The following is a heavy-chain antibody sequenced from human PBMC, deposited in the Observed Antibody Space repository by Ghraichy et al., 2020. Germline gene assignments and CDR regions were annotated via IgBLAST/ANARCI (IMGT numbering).Heavy chain of an antibody. D-gene: IGHD6-6*01. CDR3: ARRMGWGSSSYYYYGMDV. V-gene: IGHV1-46*01. CDR1: GYTFTSYY. Sequence: ASVKVSCKASGYTFTSYYMHWVRQAPGQGLEWMGIINPSGGSTSYAQKFQGRVTMTRDTSTSTVYMELSSLRSEDTAVYYCARRMGWGSSSYYYYGMDVWGQGTTVTVSS. J-gene: IGHJ6*02. CDR2: INPSGGST.